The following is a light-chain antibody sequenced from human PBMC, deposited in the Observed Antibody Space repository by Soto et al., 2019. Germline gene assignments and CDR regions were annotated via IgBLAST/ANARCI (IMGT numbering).Light chain of an antibody. Sequence: EFVLTQSPGTLSLSPGERATLSCRASQSLTNSFIAWYQQRPGQAPRLLIYDTSSRAGGIPDRFSGSGSGTDFTLTISRLETEDFAVFYCQQYGTSEIIFGQGTRLEIK. CDR2: DTS. CDR1: QSLTNSF. CDR3: QQYGTSEII. J-gene: IGKJ5*01. V-gene: IGKV3-20*01.